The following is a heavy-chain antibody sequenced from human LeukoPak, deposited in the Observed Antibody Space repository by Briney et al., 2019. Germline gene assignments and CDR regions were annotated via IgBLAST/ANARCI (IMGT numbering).Heavy chain of an antibody. CDR3: ARGPLEYCSGGSCYSGRNWFDP. V-gene: IGHV1-18*01. CDR1: GYTFTSYG. J-gene: IGHJ5*02. D-gene: IGHD2-15*01. Sequence: ASVKVSCKASGYTFTSYGISWVRQAPGQGLEWMGWISAYNGNTNYAQKLQGRVTMSRDTSISTAYMALSRLKSDDTAVYYCARGPLEYCSGGSCYSGRNWFDPWGQGTLVTVSS. CDR2: ISAYNGNT.